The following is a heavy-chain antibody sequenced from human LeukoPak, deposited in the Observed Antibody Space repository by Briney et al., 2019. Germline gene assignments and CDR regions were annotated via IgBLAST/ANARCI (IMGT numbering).Heavy chain of an antibody. V-gene: IGHV3-30*18. CDR1: GFTFSSYG. Sequence: GGSLRLSCAASGFTFSSYGMHWVRQAPGKGLEWVAVISYDGSNKYYADSVKGRFTISRDNSKNTLYLRMNSLRAEDTAVYYCAKGDAFDIWGQGTMVTVSS. CDR2: ISYDGSNK. J-gene: IGHJ3*02. CDR3: AKGDAFDI.